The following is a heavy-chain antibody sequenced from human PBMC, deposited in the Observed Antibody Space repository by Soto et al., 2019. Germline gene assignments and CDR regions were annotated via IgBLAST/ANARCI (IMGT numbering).Heavy chain of an antibody. CDR3: ARDSKLGHAFDI. J-gene: IGHJ3*02. CDR2: INPNSGGT. V-gene: IGHV1-2*04. Sequence: GASVKVSCKASGYTFTGYYMHWVRQAPGQGLEWMGWINPNSGGTNYAQKFQGWVTMTRDMSISTAYMELSRLRSDDTAVYYCARDSKLGHAFDIWGQGTMVTVSS. D-gene: IGHD6-13*01. CDR1: GYTFTGYY.